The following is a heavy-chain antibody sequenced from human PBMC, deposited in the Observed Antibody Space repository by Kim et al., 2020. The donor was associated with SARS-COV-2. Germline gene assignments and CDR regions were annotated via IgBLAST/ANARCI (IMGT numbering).Heavy chain of an antibody. J-gene: IGHJ5*02. D-gene: IGHD2-21*02. Sequence: SETLSLTCTVSGGSISSYYWSWIRQPPGKGLEWIGYIYYSGSTNYNPSLKSRVTISVDTSKNQFSLKLSSVTAADTAVYYCARRLTPIHYCGGDCYDNWFDPWGQGTLVTVSS. V-gene: IGHV4-59*08. CDR2: IYYSGST. CDR1: GGSISSYY. CDR3: ARRLTPIHYCGGDCYDNWFDP.